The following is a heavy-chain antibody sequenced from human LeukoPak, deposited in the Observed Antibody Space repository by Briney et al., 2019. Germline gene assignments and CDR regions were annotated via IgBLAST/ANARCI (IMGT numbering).Heavy chain of an antibody. D-gene: IGHD5-24*01. CDR3: ARKDGDG. CDR2: IYNSGGT. V-gene: IGHV4-59*01. CDR1: GVSISSYH. J-gene: IGHJ4*02. Sequence: SETLSLTCTVSGVSISSYHWTWIRQPPGEGLEWIGHIYNSGGTNYNPSLRGRVTISLDTSKNQVSLKLSSVTAADTAIYYCARKDGDGWGQGTLVTVSS.